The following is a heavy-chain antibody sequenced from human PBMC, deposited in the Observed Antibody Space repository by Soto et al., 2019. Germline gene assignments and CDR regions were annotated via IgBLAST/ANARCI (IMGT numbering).Heavy chain of an antibody. CDR2: ISAYNGNT. D-gene: IGHD2-15*01. CDR1: GYTFTSYG. CDR3: ARVTTLLNAFDI. Sequence: ASVKVSCKASGYTFTSYGISWVRQAPGQGLEWMGWISAYNGNTNYAQKLQGRVTMTTDTSTSTAYMEVRSLRSDDTAVYYCARVTTLLNAFDIWGQGTMVTVSS. J-gene: IGHJ3*02. V-gene: IGHV1-18*01.